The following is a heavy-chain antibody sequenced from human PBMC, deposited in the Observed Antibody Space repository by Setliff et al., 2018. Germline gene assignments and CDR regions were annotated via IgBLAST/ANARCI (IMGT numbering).Heavy chain of an antibody. J-gene: IGHJ4*02. D-gene: IGHD2-21*01. CDR1: GGSLSTFY. CDR3: ARFLDPRDGYQNSPGFDF. V-gene: IGHV4-59*01. Sequence: TLSLTCTVSGGSLSTFYWSWIRQSPEKGLEWIAYIHYSGSTNQNPSLKSRVTISLDTPKNQFSLKLSYMTAADTAVYYCARFLDPRDGYQNSPGFDFWGQGALVTVSS. CDR2: IHYSGST.